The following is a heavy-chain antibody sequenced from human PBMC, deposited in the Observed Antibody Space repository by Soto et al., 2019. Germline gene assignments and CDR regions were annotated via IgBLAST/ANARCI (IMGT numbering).Heavy chain of an antibody. CDR1: GFTFSSYA. J-gene: IGHJ4*02. D-gene: IGHD2-21*01. Sequence: GGSLRLSCAASGFTFSSYAMSWVRQAPGKGLEWVSGISGSGVSTYYADSVNGRLTISRDNSKNMLYLQMNSLRAGDTALYYCAKRSGDMEYYFDYWGQGTLVTVSS. V-gene: IGHV3-23*01. CDR3: AKRSGDMEYYFDY. CDR2: ISGSGVST.